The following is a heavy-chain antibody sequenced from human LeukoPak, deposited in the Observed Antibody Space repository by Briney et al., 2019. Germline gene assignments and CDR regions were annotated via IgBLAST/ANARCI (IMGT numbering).Heavy chain of an antibody. J-gene: IGHJ4*02. Sequence: ASVKVSCKASGYAFTSYGISWVRQAPGQGLEWMGWISAYNGNTKYAQRLQGRVTMTTDTSTTTAYVELRSLRSDDTAVYYCARDLLQYFDWLTMAGYWGQGTLVSVSS. CDR3: ARDLLQYFDWLTMAGY. CDR1: GYAFTSYG. D-gene: IGHD3-9*01. CDR2: ISAYNGNT. V-gene: IGHV1-18*01.